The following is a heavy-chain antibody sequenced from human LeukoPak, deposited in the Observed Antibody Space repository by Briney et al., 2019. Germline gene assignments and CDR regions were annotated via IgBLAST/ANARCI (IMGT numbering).Heavy chain of an antibody. D-gene: IGHD3-10*01. Sequence: SETLSLTCTVSGGSISSYYWSWIRQPPGKGLEWIGYIYYSGSTNYNPSLESRVTISVDTSKNQFSLKLSSVTAADTAVYYCARRGYYGSGSYYNSYYYYYYMDVWGKGTTVTVSS. CDR2: IYYSGST. V-gene: IGHV4-59*01. J-gene: IGHJ6*03. CDR3: ARRGYYGSGSYYNSYYYYYYMDV. CDR1: GGSISSYY.